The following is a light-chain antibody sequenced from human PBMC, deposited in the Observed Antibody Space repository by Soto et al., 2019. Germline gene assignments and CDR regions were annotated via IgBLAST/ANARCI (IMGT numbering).Light chain of an antibody. J-gene: IGLJ3*02. CDR1: VLAKKY. CDR2: KDS. V-gene: IGLV3-27*01. CDR3: YSAADNNPV. Sequence: SYELTQPSSVSVSPGQTARITCSGDVLAKKYARWFQQKPGQAPVLVIYKDSERPSGIPERFSGSSSGTTVTLTISGAQVEDEADYYCYSAADNNPVFGGGTNLTVL.